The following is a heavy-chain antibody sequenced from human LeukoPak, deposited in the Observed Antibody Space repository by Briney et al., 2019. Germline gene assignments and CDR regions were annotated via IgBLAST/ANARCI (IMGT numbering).Heavy chain of an antibody. CDR1: GFTFGDYA. Sequence: GSLRLSCTASGFTFGDYAMSWFRQAPGKGLEWVGFIRSKAYGGTTEYAASVKGRFTISRDDSKSIAYLQMNSLKTEDTAVYYCTRVSLLEWLLSFLFDYWGQGTLVTVSS. D-gene: IGHD3-3*01. J-gene: IGHJ4*02. V-gene: IGHV3-49*03. CDR3: TRVSLLEWLLSFLFDY. CDR2: IRSKAYGGTT.